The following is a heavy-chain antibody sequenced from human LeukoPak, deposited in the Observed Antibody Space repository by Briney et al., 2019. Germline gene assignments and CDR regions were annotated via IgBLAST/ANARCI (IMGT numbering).Heavy chain of an antibody. CDR1: GGTFSSYA. CDR3: ARWGTGYCSGGSCYEDAFDI. D-gene: IGHD2-15*01. CDR2: IIPIFGTA. V-gene: IGHV1-69*05. Sequence: ASVKVSCKASGGTFSSYAISWVRQAPGQGLEWMGGIIPIFGTANYAQKFQGRVAITTDESTSTAYMELSSLRSEDTAVYYCARWGTGYCSGGSCYEDAFDIWGQGTMVTVSS. J-gene: IGHJ3*02.